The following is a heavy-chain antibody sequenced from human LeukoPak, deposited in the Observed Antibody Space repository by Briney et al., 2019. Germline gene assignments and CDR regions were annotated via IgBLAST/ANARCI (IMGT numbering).Heavy chain of an antibody. CDR2: IKRAGSKI. CDR1: GFTFRTYW. Sequence: PGGSLRLSCAASGFTFRTYWMSWVRQAPGKGLEWVANIKRAGSKIYYVDSVKGRFTISRDNDKNSLYLQMNSLRAEDTAVYYCAKDGEYHGDLYYFDYWGQGTLVTVSS. V-gene: IGHV3-7*05. D-gene: IGHD4-17*01. J-gene: IGHJ4*02. CDR3: AKDGEYHGDLYYFDY.